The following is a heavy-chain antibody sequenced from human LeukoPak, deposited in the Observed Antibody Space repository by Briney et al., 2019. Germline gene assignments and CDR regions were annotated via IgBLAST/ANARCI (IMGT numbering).Heavy chain of an antibody. Sequence: GASVNVSCKASGYTFTNYDISWVRQAPGQGLEWMGWISAYNGNTNYAQKLQDRVSMTTDTSTSTAYMELRSLRSDDTAVYYCARDRSSSDYWGQRTLVTVSS. CDR2: ISAYNGNT. CDR3: ARDRSSSDY. J-gene: IGHJ4*02. CDR1: GYTFTNYD. V-gene: IGHV1-18*01. D-gene: IGHD6-6*01.